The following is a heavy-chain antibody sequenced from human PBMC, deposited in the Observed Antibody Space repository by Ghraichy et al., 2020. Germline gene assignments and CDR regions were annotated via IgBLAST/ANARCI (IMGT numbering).Heavy chain of an antibody. CDR1: GYTFTSYG. D-gene: IGHD3-10*01. Sequence: ASVKVSCKASGYTFTSYGISWVRQAPGQGLEWMGWISAYNGNTNYAQKLQGRVTMTTDTSTSTAYMELRSLRSDDTAVYYCAVGKGGSGSYYNWFDPWGQGTLVTVSS. CDR2: ISAYNGNT. J-gene: IGHJ5*02. CDR3: AVGKGGSGSYYNWFDP. V-gene: IGHV1-18*01.